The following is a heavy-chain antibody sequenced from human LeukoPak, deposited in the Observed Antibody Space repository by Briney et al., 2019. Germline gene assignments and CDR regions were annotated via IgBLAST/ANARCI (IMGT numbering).Heavy chain of an antibody. V-gene: IGHV4-34*01. CDR3: ARGCGGIVVVPAAIQFNWFDP. D-gene: IGHD2-2*01. Sequence: PSETLSLTCAVYGGSFSGYYWSWIRQPPGKGLEWIGEINHSGSTNYNPSLKSRVTISVDTSKNQFSLKLSSVTAADTAVYYCARGCGGIVVVPAAIQFNWFDPWGQGTLVTVSS. CDR2: INHSGST. CDR1: GGSFSGYY. J-gene: IGHJ5*02.